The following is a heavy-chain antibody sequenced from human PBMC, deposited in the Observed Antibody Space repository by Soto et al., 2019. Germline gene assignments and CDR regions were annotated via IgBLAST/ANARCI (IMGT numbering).Heavy chain of an antibody. CDR2: VYHSGSA. CDR3: ARIAVVPSALDP. CDR1: GVSISSSHW. V-gene: IGHV4-4*02. J-gene: IGHJ5*02. Sequence: SETLSLTCDVSGVSISSSHWWCWLRQPPGKGLEWIGEVYHSGSANYNPSLKSRVPMSVDKSKNQFSLRLTSVTAADTALYFCARIAVVPSALDPWGQGTVVTVS. D-gene: IGHD2-2*01.